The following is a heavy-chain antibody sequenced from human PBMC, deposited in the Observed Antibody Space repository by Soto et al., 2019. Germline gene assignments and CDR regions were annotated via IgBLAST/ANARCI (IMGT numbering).Heavy chain of an antibody. J-gene: IGHJ4*02. V-gene: IGHV4-30-2*01. D-gene: IGHD6-19*01. Sequence: QLQLQESGSGLVKPSQTLSLTCAVSVGSISSGGYSWSWIRQTPGKGLEWIGYIYHSGSTYYNPSLKSRVTISVDRSKNQFSLKLSSVTAADTAVYDCARAGGLGAVAADYWGQGTLVTVSS. CDR1: VGSISSGGYS. CDR3: ARAGGLGAVAADY. CDR2: IYHSGST.